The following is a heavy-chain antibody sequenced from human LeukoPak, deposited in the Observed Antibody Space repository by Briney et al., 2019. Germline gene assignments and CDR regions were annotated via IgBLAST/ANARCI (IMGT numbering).Heavy chain of an antibody. D-gene: IGHD4-11*01. CDR2: ISYSGNT. Sequence: RASETLSLTCTVSGGSISSYYWSWIRQPPGKGLEWIGYISYSGNTNYNASLKGRVTISADSSKNQFSLRLTSVTAADTAKYYCARGYSNAPGYWGQGTLVIVSS. CDR3: ARGYSNAPGY. J-gene: IGHJ4*02. V-gene: IGHV4-59*01. CDR1: GGSISSYY.